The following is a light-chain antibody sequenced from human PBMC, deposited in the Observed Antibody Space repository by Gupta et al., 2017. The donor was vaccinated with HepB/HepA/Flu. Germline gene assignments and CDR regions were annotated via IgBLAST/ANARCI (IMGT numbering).Light chain of an antibody. J-gene: IGKJ4*01. CDR3: QQSYGIPLT. CDR1: QSIIKY. V-gene: IGKV1-39*01. Sequence: DIQMTQSPSSLSASVGDRVTITCRASQSIIKYLNWYQQKPGKAPKLLIYAASSLQSGVPSRFSGSGSGTXFTLTIXSLQPEDFATYYCQQSYGIPLTFGXGTQVEIK. CDR2: AAS.